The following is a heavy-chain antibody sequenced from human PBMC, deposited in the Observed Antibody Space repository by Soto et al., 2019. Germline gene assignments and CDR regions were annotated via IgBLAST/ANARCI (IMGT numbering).Heavy chain of an antibody. CDR1: GFTFSSYA. V-gene: IGHV3-23*01. CDR2: ISGSGGST. J-gene: IGHJ5*02. D-gene: IGHD3-10*02. CDR3: AKDDRITMSGGPRDRNNWFDP. Sequence: GGSLRLSCAASGFTFSSYAMSWVRQAPGKGLEWVSAISGSGGSTYYADSVKGRFTISRDNSKNTLYLQMNSLRAEDTAVYYCAKDDRITMSGGPRDRNNWFDPWGQGTLVTVSS.